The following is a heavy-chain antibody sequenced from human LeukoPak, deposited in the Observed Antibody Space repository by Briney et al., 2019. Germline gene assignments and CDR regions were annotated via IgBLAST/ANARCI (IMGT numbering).Heavy chain of an antibody. CDR2: ISGGGLST. CDR3: ATPIYDSSGYYRDY. CDR1: GSTFSTYA. V-gene: IGHV3-23*01. Sequence: GGSLRLSYAASGSTFSTYAMSWLRQAPGKGLEWVSAISGGGLSTYYADSVKGRFTISRDNSKNTLYLQMNSLRAEDTAVYYCATPIYDSSGYYRDYWGQGTLVTVSS. J-gene: IGHJ4*02. D-gene: IGHD3-22*01.